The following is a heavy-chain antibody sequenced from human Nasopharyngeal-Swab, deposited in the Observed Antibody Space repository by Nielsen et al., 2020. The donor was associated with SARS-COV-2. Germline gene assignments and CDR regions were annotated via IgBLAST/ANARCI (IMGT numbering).Heavy chain of an antibody. Sequence: GESLKISWAGSGFTFSSSWMHWVRQAPGQGLVWVSRMKTDGSDIQYADSVKGRFTISSDNAKNTLYLQMNNLRDEDTAVYFCARAGNYYFESVGQGTLVTVSS. J-gene: IGHJ4*02. CDR1: GFTFSSSW. V-gene: IGHV3-74*03. CDR2: MKTDGSDI. CDR3: ARAGNYYFES.